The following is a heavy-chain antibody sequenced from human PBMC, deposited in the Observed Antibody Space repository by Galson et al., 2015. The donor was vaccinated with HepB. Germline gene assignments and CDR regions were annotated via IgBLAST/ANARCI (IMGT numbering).Heavy chain of an antibody. CDR3: ARTFYFDY. D-gene: IGHD3-16*01. CDR1: GFTFSSYA. Sequence: SLRLSCAASGFTFSSYAMNLVRQAPGKGLEWVAVLSSHGDNEYYADSVKGRFTISRDNSENTVYLQMHSLRVEDTAVYYCARTFYFDYWGQGTLVTVSS. CDR2: LSSHGDNE. J-gene: IGHJ4*02. V-gene: IGHV3-30*04.